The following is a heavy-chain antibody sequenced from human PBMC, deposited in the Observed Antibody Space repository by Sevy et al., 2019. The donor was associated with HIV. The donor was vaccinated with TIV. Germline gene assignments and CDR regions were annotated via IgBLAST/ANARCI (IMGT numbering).Heavy chain of an antibody. V-gene: IGHV3-23*01. CDR2: IYGSGGTT. CDR3: AGARYDGSGSFDACDI. CDR1: GFTFITYA. Sequence: GGSLRLSCKPSGFTFITYAMNWVRQAPGKGLEWVSTIYGSGGTTYYADSVKGRFTISRDNSKNTLYLQMDSLRTEDTAIYYCAGARYDGSGSFDACDIWGEETMVTVSS. D-gene: IGHD3-22*01. J-gene: IGHJ3*02.